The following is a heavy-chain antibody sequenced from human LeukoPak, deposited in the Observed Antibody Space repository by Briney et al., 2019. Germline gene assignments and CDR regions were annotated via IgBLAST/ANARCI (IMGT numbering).Heavy chain of an antibody. V-gene: IGHV4-59*01. CDR3: ATAGKLVLWPDY. J-gene: IGHJ4*02. CDR1: GGSISSYY. Sequence: TSETLSLTCTVSGGSISSYYWSWIRQPPGKGLEWIGYIYYSGSTNYNPSLKSRVTISVDTSKNQFSLKLSSVTAADTAVYYCATAGKLVLWPDYWGQGTLVTVSS. D-gene: IGHD3-10*01. CDR2: IYYSGST.